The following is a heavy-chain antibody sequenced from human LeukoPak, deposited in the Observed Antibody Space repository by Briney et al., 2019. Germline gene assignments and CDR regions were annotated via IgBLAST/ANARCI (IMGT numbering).Heavy chain of an antibody. V-gene: IGHV3-30*02. Sequence: GGSLRLSCAASGFTFSSYGMHWVRQAPGKGLEWVAYIQNDGSNEQYADSVKGRFTISRDNAKNSLYLQMNSLRAEDTAVYYCARKPTYTGAFDIWGQGTMVTVSS. CDR3: ARKPTYTGAFDI. J-gene: IGHJ3*02. D-gene: IGHD1-26*01. CDR1: GFTFSSYG. CDR2: IQNDGSNE.